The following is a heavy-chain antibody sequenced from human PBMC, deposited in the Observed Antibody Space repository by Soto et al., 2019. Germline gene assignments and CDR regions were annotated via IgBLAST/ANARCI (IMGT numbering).Heavy chain of an antibody. J-gene: IGHJ4*02. D-gene: IGHD3-22*01. Sequence: GGSLRLSCAASGFAFSDYTMSRVRQAPGKGLEWVSAISGSGSSTSYADSVKGRFTVSRDNSKNTLYLQMNSLRAEDTAVYFCANAPVYDSSGSSFDYWGQGTLVTVSS. CDR1: GFAFSDYT. V-gene: IGHV3-23*01. CDR2: ISGSGSST. CDR3: ANAPVYDSSGSSFDY.